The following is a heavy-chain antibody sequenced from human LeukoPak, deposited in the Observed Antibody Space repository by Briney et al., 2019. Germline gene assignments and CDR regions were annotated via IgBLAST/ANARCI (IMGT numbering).Heavy chain of an antibody. V-gene: IGHV3-30-3*01. J-gene: IGHJ6*02. CDR1: GFAFSSYA. CDR2: ISYDGSNK. D-gene: IGHD4-17*01. CDR3: ARPLHTVTWGCMDV. Sequence: GGSLRLSCAASGFAFSSYAMHWVRQAPGKGLEWVAVISYDGSNKYYADSVKGRFTISRDNSKNTLYLQMNSLRAEDTAVYYCARPLHTVTWGCMDVWGQGTTVTVSS.